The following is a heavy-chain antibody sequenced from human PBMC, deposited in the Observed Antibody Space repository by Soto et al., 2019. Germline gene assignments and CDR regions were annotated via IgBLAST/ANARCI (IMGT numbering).Heavy chain of an antibody. CDR1: GGTFSSYT. CDR2: IIPILGIA. D-gene: IGHD4-17*01. J-gene: IGHJ6*02. V-gene: IGHV1-69*08. CDR3: GGEGDNGDSNYGMDV. Sequence: QVQLVQSGAEVKKPGSSVKVSCKASGGTFSSYTISWVRQAPGQGLEWMGRIIPILGIANYAQKFQGRVTFHEDKSQSRAYMELSGLRSEDTAVYYCGGEGDNGDSNYGMDVWGRGTTVTVSS.